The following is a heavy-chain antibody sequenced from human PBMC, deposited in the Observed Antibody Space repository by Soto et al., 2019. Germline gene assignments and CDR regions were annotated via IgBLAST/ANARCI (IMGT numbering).Heavy chain of an antibody. CDR1: GGSISSSNW. J-gene: IGHJ6*02. CDR2: IYHSGST. V-gene: IGHV4-4*02. CDR3: AREDLEAAGFYYGMDV. Sequence: SETLSLTCAVSGGSISSSNWWSWVRQPPGKGLEWIGEIYHSGSTNYNPSLKSRVTISVDKSKNQFSLKLSSVTAADTAVYYCAREDLEAAGFYYGMDVWGQGTTVTVSS. D-gene: IGHD6-13*01.